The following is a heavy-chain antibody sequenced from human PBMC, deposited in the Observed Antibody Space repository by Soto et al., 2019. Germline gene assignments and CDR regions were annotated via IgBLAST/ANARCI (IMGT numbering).Heavy chain of an antibody. Sequence: QVQLQESGPGLVNPSETLSLTCTVSGGSVTSSTSSWAWVRQPPGKGLHWIGTIFYGHGTYYNPSLENRVTISLDTSKIQFSLELTSVTAADTAVYYCARQPTGYPNWFDAWGRGILVIVSS. CDR3: ARQPTGYPNWFDA. CDR1: GGSVTSSTSS. CDR2: IFYGHGT. V-gene: IGHV4-39*01. J-gene: IGHJ5*02. D-gene: IGHD3-9*01.